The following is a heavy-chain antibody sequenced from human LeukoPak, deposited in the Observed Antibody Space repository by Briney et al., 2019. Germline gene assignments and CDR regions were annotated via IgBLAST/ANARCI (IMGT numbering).Heavy chain of an antibody. J-gene: IGHJ4*02. V-gene: IGHV3-48*01. Sequence: GGSLRLSCAASGFTFSSYSMKWVRQAPGKGLEWVSYISSSSSTIYYADSVKGRFTISRDNAKNSLYLQMNSLRAEDTAVYYCARDQDGYYDSSGYYSPFDYLGQGTLVTVSS. CDR2: ISSSSSTI. CDR3: ARDQDGYYDSSGYYSPFDY. D-gene: IGHD3-22*01. CDR1: GFTFSSYS.